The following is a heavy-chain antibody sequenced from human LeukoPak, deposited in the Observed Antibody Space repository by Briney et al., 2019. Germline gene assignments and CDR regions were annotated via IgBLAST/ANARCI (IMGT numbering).Heavy chain of an antibody. CDR2: ISYDGSNE. J-gene: IGHJ5*02. V-gene: IGHV3-30*04. D-gene: IGHD3-9*01. Sequence: GGSLRLSCAASGFTFSSYVMHWVRQAPGKGLEWVAIISYDGSNEYYADSVKGRFTISRDNAKNSLYLQMNSLRAEDTAVYYCARGKYDILTGYSGWFDPWGQGTLVTVSS. CDR1: GFTFSSYV. CDR3: ARGKYDILTGYSGWFDP.